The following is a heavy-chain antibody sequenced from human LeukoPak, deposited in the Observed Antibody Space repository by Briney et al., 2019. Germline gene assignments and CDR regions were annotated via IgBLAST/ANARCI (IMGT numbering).Heavy chain of an antibody. Sequence: ASVKVSCKASGYTFTSYYMHWVRQAPGQGLEWMGIINPSGGGTSYAQKFQGRVTMTRDTSTSTVYMELSSLRSEDTAVYYCAIVTIFGVVIYDWGQGTLVTVSS. J-gene: IGHJ4*02. CDR1: GYTFTSYY. D-gene: IGHD3-3*01. V-gene: IGHV1-46*01. CDR3: AIVTIFGVVIYD. CDR2: INPSGGGT.